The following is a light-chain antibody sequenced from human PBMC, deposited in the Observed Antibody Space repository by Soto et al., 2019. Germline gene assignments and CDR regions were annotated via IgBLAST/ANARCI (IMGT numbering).Light chain of an antibody. Sequence: QSALTQPASVSGSPGQSITISCTGTSSDVGSYNHVSWYQQHPGKAPKFMIYEVTKRPSGVSNRFSGSKSGNTASLTISGLQAEDEADYYCSSPAGSRLYVFGTGTKLTVL. CDR2: EVT. V-gene: IGLV2-14*01. J-gene: IGLJ1*01. CDR1: SSDVGSYNH. CDR3: SSPAGSRLYV.